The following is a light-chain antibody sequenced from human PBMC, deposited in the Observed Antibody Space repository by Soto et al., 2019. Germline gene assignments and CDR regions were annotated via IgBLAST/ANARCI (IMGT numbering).Light chain of an antibody. V-gene: IGKV1-5*01. CDR1: QSINSW. CDR3: QHYNSYSWT. Sequence: DIQMTQSPSTLSASVGDRVTITCRASQSINSWMAWYQQKPGRAPKLLIYDAFSLESGVPSRFSGSRSGTEFTLTISSLQPADFATYYCQHYNSYSWTFGQGTKVEIK. J-gene: IGKJ1*01. CDR2: DAF.